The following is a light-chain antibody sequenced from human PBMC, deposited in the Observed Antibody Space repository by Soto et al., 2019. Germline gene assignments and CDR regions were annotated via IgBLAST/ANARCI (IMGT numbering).Light chain of an antibody. CDR2: GAS. V-gene: IGKV3-20*01. CDR3: QQYGHSLWT. J-gene: IGKJ1*01. Sequence: DIVLTQSPGTLSLSPGERASLSCRASQSVSSGHLAWYQQKPGQAPTLLIYGASSRATGIQDRFSGSGSGTDFTLTISRLEPEDYAVYYCQQYGHSLWTFGQGTKVEIK. CDR1: QSVSSGH.